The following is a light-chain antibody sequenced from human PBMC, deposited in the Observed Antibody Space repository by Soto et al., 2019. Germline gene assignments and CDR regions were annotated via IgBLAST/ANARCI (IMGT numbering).Light chain of an antibody. CDR2: EVS. CDR1: SSDVGGYDS. CDR3: SSYTSSYTLV. V-gene: IGLV2-14*01. Sequence: QSVLTQPASVSGSPGQSITISCSGTSSDVGGYDSVSWYQQHPGKAPKVMIYEVSNRPSGVSNRFSGSKYGNTASLTISGLQAEDEAHYYCSSYTSSYTLVFGAGTKVNVL. J-gene: IGLJ1*01.